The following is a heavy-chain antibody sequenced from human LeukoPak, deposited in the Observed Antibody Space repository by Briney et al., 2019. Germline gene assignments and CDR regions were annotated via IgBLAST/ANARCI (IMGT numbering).Heavy chain of an antibody. CDR3: ARDLMRFLEWVN. J-gene: IGHJ4*02. CDR2: ISYDGTKT. V-gene: IGHV3-30*03. D-gene: IGHD3-3*01. CDR1: GFTFTTYG. Sequence: GGSLRLSCAASGFTFTTYGMHWVRQAPGEGLDWVALISYDGTKTYYADSVRGRFIISRDNAKNSLYLQMNSLRAEDTAVYYCARDLMRFLEWVNWGQGTLVTVSS.